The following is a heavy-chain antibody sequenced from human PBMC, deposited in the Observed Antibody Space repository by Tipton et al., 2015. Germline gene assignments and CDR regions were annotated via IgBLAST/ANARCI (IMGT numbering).Heavy chain of an antibody. D-gene: IGHD2-21*02. CDR3: ARFNCGGDCYSYRGWFDP. CDR2: IYYSGST. J-gene: IGHJ5*02. V-gene: IGHV4-39*07. Sequence: TLSLTCTVSGGSISSSSYYWGWIRQPPGKGLEWIGSIYYSGSTYYNPSLKSRVTISVDTSKNQFSLKLSSVTAADTALYYCARFNCGGDCYSYRGWFDPWGQGTLVTVSS. CDR1: GGSISSSSYY.